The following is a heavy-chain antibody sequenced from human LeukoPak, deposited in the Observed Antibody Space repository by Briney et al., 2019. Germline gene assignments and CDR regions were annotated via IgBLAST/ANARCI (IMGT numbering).Heavy chain of an antibody. J-gene: IGHJ3*02. D-gene: IGHD6-19*01. V-gene: IGHV4-59*01. CDR1: GGSISSYY. CDR3: ARSQWLARDVFDI. CDR2: IYYSGST. Sequence: SETLSLTCTVSGGSISSYYWSWIRQPPGKGLEWIGYIYYSGSTNYNPSLKSRVTISVDTSKNQFSLKLSSVTAADTAVYYCARSQWLARDVFDIWGQGTVVTVSS.